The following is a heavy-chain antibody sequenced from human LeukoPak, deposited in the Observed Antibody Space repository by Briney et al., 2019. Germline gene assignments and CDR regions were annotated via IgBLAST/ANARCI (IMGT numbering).Heavy chain of an antibody. Sequence: GASVKVSCKASGYTFTSYGISWVRQAPGQGLEWMGIINPSGGSTSYAQKFQGRVTMTRDTSTSTVYMELSSLRSEDTAVYYCARELRGFDPWGQGTLVTVSS. CDR3: ARELRGFDP. J-gene: IGHJ5*02. CDR2: INPSGGST. V-gene: IGHV1-46*01. CDR1: GYTFTSYG.